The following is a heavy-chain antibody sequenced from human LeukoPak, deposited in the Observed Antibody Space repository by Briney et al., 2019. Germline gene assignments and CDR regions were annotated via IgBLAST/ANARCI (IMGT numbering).Heavy chain of an antibody. CDR2: IYYSGST. J-gene: IGHJ4*02. CDR1: GGSISSTGYY. V-gene: IGHV4-39*07. D-gene: IGHD6-13*01. Sequence: SETLSLTCTVSGGSISSTGYYWGWIRQPPGKGLEWIGSIYYSGSTYYNLSLKSRVTISVDTSKNQFSLKLSSVTAADTAVYYCARGRRRGYSSSWRLDYWGQGTLVTVSS. CDR3: ARGRRRGYSSSWRLDY.